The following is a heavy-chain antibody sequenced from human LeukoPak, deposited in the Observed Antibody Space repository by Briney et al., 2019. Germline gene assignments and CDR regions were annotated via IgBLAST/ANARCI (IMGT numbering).Heavy chain of an antibody. V-gene: IGHV1-69*06. D-gene: IGHD3-10*01. Sequence: SVKVSCKASGGTVSSYPISWVRQAPGQGLEWMGGIISMFDTADFAQKFQGRVTITADTSTSTAYMQLSSLRSEDTAVYYCARARSGPYGSGSLDAFDIWGQGTMVAVSS. CDR3: ARARSGPYGSGSLDAFDI. CDR1: GGTVSSYP. J-gene: IGHJ3*02. CDR2: IISMFDTA.